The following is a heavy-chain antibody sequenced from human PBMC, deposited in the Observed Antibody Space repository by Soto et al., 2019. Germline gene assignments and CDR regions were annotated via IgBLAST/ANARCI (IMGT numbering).Heavy chain of an antibody. D-gene: IGHD3-10*01. V-gene: IGHV4-34*01. CDR3: ARGPHRITMVRGVINWFDP. Sequence: PSETLSLTCAVYGGSFSGYYWSWIRQPPGKGLEWIGEINHSGSTNYNPSLKSRVTISVDTSKNQFSLKLSSVTAADTAVYYCARGPHRITMVRGVINWFDPWGQGTLVT. CDR1: GGSFSGYY. CDR2: INHSGST. J-gene: IGHJ5*02.